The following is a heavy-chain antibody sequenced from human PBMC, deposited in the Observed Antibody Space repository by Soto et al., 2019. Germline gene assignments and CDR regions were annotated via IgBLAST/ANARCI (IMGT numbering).Heavy chain of an antibody. J-gene: IGHJ3*02. CDR3: ARFPSYCISTSCYSGVHEWAFDI. V-gene: IGHV4-31*03. CDR1: GGSISSGGYY. Sequence: PSETLSLTCTVSGGSISSGGYYWSWIRQHPGKGLEWIGYIYYSGSTYYNPSLKSRVTISVDTSKNQFSLKLSSVTAADTAVYYCARFPSYCISTSCYSGVHEWAFDIWGQGTMVTVSS. CDR2: IYYSGST. D-gene: IGHD2-2*01.